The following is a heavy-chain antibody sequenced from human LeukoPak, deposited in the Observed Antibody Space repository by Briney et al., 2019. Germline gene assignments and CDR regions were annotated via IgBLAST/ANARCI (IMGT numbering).Heavy chain of an antibody. J-gene: IGHJ4*02. CDR2: IRYDGSNK. CDR1: GFTFSSYG. V-gene: IGHV3-30*02. CDR3: AKDRYRTNYGAYLYEY. D-gene: IGHD1-26*01. Sequence: QPGGSLRLSCAASGFTFSSYGMHWVRQAPGKGLEWVAFIRYDGSNKYYADSVKGRFTISRDNSKNTLYLQMNSLRAEDTAVYYCAKDRYRTNYGAYLYEYWGQGTLVTVSS.